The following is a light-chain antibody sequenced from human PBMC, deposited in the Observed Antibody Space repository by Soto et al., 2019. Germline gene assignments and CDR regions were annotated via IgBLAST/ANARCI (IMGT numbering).Light chain of an antibody. J-gene: IGKJ1*01. CDR1: QSVSSSY. V-gene: IGKV3-20*01. CDR2: GAS. CDR3: QQYGSSGT. Sequence: IVLTQSPGTLSVFPGERATLSCRASQSVSSSYLAWYQQKPGQAPRLLIYGASTRATGIPDRLSGSGSGTDFTLTISRLEPEDFAVYYCQQYGSSGTFGQGTKVDIK.